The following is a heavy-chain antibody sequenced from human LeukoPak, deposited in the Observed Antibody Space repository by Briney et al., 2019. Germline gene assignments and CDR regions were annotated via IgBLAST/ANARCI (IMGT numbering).Heavy chain of an antibody. J-gene: IGHJ3*02. D-gene: IGHD3-3*01. CDR1: GGSISSYY. V-gene: IGHV4-59*01. CDR3: ARSFRGYYPGAFDI. Sequence: PSETLSLTCTVSGGSISSYYWSWIRQPPGKGLEWIGYIYYSGSTNYNPSLKSRVTISVDTSKNQLSLKLSSVTAADTAVYYCARSFRGYYPGAFDIWGQGTMVTVSS. CDR2: IYYSGST.